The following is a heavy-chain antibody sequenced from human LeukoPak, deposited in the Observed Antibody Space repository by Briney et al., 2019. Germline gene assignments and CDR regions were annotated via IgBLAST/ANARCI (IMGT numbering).Heavy chain of an antibody. CDR3: ARVGAEVTRFADP. V-gene: IGHV1-24*01. Sequence: ASVKVSCKVSGYTLTELSMHWVRQAPGKGLEWMGGFDPEDGETIYAQKFQGRVTMTEDTSTDTAYMELRSLTSDDTAVYFCARVGAEVTRFADPWGQGTLVTVSS. J-gene: IGHJ5*02. CDR2: FDPEDGET. D-gene: IGHD1-26*01. CDR1: GYTLTELS.